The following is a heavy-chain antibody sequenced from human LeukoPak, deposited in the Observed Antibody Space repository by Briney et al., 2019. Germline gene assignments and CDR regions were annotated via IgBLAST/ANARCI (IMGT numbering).Heavy chain of an antibody. Sequence: PSETLSLTCAVSGGSISSNNWWGWVRQPPGKGLEWIGEIYHSGSPNYNPSLKSRVTISVDTSKNQFSLKLSSVTAADTAVYYCARDRHCSSTSCYGLGGMDVWGQGTTVTVSS. J-gene: IGHJ6*02. CDR2: IYHSGSP. CDR1: GGSISSNNW. D-gene: IGHD2-2*01. CDR3: ARDRHCSSTSCYGLGGMDV. V-gene: IGHV4-4*02.